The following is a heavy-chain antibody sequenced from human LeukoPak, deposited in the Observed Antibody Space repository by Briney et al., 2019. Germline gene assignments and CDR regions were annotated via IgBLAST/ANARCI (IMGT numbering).Heavy chain of an antibody. Sequence: ETLSLTCTVSGGSISSYYWSWIRQPPGKGLEWIGYIYYSGSTNYNPSLKSRVTISVDTSKNQFSLKLSSVTAADTAVYYCARARYYYDSSGYSPFDYWGQGTLVTVSS. D-gene: IGHD3-22*01. CDR3: ARARYYYDSSGYSPFDY. CDR1: GGSISSYY. V-gene: IGHV4-59*12. CDR2: IYYSGST. J-gene: IGHJ4*02.